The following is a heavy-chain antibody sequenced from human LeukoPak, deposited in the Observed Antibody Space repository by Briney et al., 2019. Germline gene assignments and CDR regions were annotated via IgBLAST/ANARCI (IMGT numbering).Heavy chain of an antibody. CDR1: GYTFTGCY. CDR3: ARDLGYCSGGSCSDY. J-gene: IGHJ4*02. Sequence: GASVKVSCKASGYTFTGCYMHWVRQAPGQGLEWMGRINPNSGGTNYAQKFQGRVTMTRDTSISTAYMELSRLRSDDTAVYYCARDLGYCSGGSCSDYWGQGSLVTVSS. D-gene: IGHD2-15*01. CDR2: INPNSGGT. V-gene: IGHV1-2*06.